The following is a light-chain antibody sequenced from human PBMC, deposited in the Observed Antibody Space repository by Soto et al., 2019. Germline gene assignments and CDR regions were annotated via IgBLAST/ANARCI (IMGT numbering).Light chain of an antibody. CDR2: AAS. Sequence: DIQVTHSPSSLSASVGDRVTITCRASQSISSYLNWYQQKPGKAPKLLIYAASSLQSGVPSRFSGSGSGTDFTLTISSLQPDDFATYYCQQYNSYSSITFGQGTRLEI. CDR3: QQYNSYSSIT. V-gene: IGKV1-39*01. CDR1: QSISSY. J-gene: IGKJ5*01.